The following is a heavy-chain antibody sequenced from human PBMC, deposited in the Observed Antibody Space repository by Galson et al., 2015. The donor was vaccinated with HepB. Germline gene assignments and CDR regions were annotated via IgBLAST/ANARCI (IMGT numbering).Heavy chain of an antibody. CDR1: GFTFSSYS. J-gene: IGHJ4*02. V-gene: IGHV3-21*01. CDR3: ARDDVAWRHFDY. CDR2: ISSSSSYI. D-gene: IGHD5-12*01. Sequence: SLRLSCAASGFTFSSYSMNWVRQAPGKGLEWVSSISSSSSYIYYADSVKGRFTISRDNAKNSLYLQMNSLRAEDTAVYYCARDDVAWRHFDYWGQGTLATVSS.